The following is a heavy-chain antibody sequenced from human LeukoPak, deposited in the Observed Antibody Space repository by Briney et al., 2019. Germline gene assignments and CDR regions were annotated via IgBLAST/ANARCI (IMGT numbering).Heavy chain of an antibody. Sequence: GGSLRLSCEASGFSFSSYWMRWVRQAPGEGPVWVSLIRSDGTSTSYVDSVKGRFTISRDNAKNTLYLQMNSLRAEDTAVYYCARDLGSGTPLDCRGQGTLVTVSS. CDR1: GFSFSSYW. D-gene: IGHD1-7*01. V-gene: IGHV3-74*01. J-gene: IGHJ4*02. CDR3: ARDLGSGTPLDC. CDR2: IRSDGTST.